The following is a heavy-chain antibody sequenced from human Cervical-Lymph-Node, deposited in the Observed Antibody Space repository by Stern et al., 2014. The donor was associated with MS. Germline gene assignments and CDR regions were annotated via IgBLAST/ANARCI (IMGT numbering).Heavy chain of an antibody. CDR1: GFSLSTSGMC. D-gene: IGHD4-17*01. CDR2: LDWDDDK. J-gene: IGHJ6*02. CDR3: ARMIGTVTTAYYYGMDV. V-gene: IGHV2-70*01. Sequence: ESGPALVKPTQTLTLTCTFSGFSLSTSGMCVSWIRQPPGKALEWLALLDWDDDKYYSTSLKTRLTISKDTSKNQVVLTMTNMDPVDTATYYCARMIGTVTTAYYYGMDVWGQGTTVTVSS.